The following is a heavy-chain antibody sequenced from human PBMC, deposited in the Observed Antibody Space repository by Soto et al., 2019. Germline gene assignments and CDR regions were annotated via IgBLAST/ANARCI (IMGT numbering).Heavy chain of an antibody. Sequence: ASVKVSCKVSGYTLTELSIHWARQAPGKGLEWMGGFDPEDGETIYAQKFQGRVTMTEDTSTDAAYMELSGLRFDDTAVYYCTKFGREGYRIAGSCFDWGQGTLVTVSS. D-gene: IGHD2-15*01. CDR2: FDPEDGET. CDR1: GYTLTELS. V-gene: IGHV1-24*01. J-gene: IGHJ4*02. CDR3: TKFGREGYRIAGSCFD.